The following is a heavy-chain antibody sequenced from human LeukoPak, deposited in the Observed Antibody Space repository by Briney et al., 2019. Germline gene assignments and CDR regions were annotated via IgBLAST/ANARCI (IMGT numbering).Heavy chain of an antibody. J-gene: IGHJ4*02. CDR1: GFTFSSYA. Sequence: PGRSLRLSCAASGFTFSSYAMHWVRQAPGKGLEWVAVISYDGSNKYYADSVKGRFTISRDNSKNTLYLQMNSLRAEDTAVYYCAKDFFASTAARPHYWGQGTLVTVSS. D-gene: IGHD6-6*01. V-gene: IGHV3-30-3*01. CDR2: ISYDGSNK. CDR3: AKDFFASTAARPHY.